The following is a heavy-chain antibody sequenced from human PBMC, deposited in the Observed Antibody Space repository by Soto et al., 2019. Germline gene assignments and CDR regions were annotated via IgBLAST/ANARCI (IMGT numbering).Heavy chain of an antibody. CDR1: GGTFRTSA. D-gene: IGHD3-3*02. J-gene: IGHJ6*01. Sequence: QVQLVQSGAAVKKPGSSVKVSCKTSGGTFRTSAISWVRQAPGQGLEWMGGIMPVFPTPDYAQKFQGRVTITADECTSTASMELSSLRSEATAVYYCARDKDRQHLGGNYFYIMDVWCQGTTVTVSS. CDR3: ARDKDRQHLGGNYFYIMDV. V-gene: IGHV1-69*12. CDR2: IMPVFPTP.